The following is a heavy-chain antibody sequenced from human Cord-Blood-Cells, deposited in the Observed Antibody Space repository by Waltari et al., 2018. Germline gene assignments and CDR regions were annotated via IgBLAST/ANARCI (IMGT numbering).Heavy chain of an antibody. CDR1: GGSFSGNY. D-gene: IGHD6-19*01. CDR2: INHSGST. J-gene: IGHJ4*02. V-gene: IGHV4-34*01. CDR3: ARGQGSIGWYDY. Sequence: QVQLQQWGAGLLKPSETLSLTCAVYGGSFSGNYWSWIRPPPGKGLEWIGEINHSGSTNLNPSRKSRVTISVDTSKNQFSLKLSCLTAAYTAVYYWARGQGSIGWYDYWGQGTLVTVSS.